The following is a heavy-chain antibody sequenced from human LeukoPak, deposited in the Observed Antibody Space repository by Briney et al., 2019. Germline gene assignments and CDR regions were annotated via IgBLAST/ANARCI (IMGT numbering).Heavy chain of an antibody. CDR1: GFTFTDYW. CDR3: ARAGAYRFDY. CDR2: INTDTRGT. Sequence: GGSLRLSCAASGFTFTDYWMHWGRQAPGKGLVWVSIINTDTRGTYYADSVKGRFTISRDNAKNTLSLQMNSLRAEDSAVYYCARAGAYRFDYWGQGTLVTVSS. V-gene: IGHV3-74*01. J-gene: IGHJ4*02. D-gene: IGHD3-16*01.